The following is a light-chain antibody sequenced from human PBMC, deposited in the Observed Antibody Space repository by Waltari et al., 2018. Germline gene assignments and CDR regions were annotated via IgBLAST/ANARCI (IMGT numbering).Light chain of an antibody. CDR2: DDS. V-gene: IGLV3-21*02. Sequence: SYVLTQPPSVSVAPGQTARITCRGNNIGSKSVHWYQQKPGQAPVLVVFDDSDRPSGTPERFSGSNSGNTATLTISSVEAGDEADYYCQVWDSSSDHWVFGGGTKLTVL. CDR1: NIGSKS. J-gene: IGLJ3*02. CDR3: QVWDSSSDHWV.